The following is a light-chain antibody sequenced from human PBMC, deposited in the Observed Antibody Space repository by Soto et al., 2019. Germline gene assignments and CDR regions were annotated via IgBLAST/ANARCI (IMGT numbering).Light chain of an antibody. CDR2: SNT. J-gene: IGLJ2*01. Sequence: QSVLTQPPSASGTPGQRVTISCSGSSSNIGSYTVNWYQQLPGTAPKLLIYSNTQRPSGVPDRFSGSKSGTSASLAISGLQSEDEADYYCAAWDVSLNGHVVFGGGTKVTVL. CDR3: AAWDVSLNGHVV. CDR1: SSNIGSYT. V-gene: IGLV1-44*01.